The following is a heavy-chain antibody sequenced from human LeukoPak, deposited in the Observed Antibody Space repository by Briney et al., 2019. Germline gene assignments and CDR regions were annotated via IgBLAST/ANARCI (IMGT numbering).Heavy chain of an antibody. J-gene: IGHJ5*02. Sequence: GGSLRLSCAASGFTFISYGMHWVRQAPGKGLEWVAVISYDGTNKYYADSVKGRFTISRDNSKSTLYLQVNSLRAEDTAVYFCAKDPGAGVAGNWFDPWGQGTLVTVSS. CDR3: AKDPGAGVAGNWFDP. V-gene: IGHV3-30*18. CDR1: GFTFISYG. CDR2: ISYDGTNK. D-gene: IGHD3-10*01.